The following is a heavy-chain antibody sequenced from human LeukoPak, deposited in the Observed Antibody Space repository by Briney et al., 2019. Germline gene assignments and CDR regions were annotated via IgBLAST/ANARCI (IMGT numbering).Heavy chain of an antibody. Sequence: GESLKISCKGSGYNFITYWIGWVRQMPGKGLEWMGIIYPGESDTRYSPSFQGQVTISADKSISTAYLQWSSLKASDTAMYYCARQQQFCSGGNCYSLNAFDLWGQGTVVTVSS. CDR3: ARQQQFCSGGNCYSLNAFDL. CDR2: IYPGESDT. V-gene: IGHV5-51*01. J-gene: IGHJ3*01. CDR1: GYNFITYW. D-gene: IGHD2-15*01.